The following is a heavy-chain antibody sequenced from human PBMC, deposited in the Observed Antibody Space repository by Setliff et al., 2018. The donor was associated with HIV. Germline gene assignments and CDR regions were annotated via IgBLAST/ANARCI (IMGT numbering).Heavy chain of an antibody. J-gene: IGHJ5*02. CDR3: ARDLRFDP. CDR2: IYYSGST. Sequence: SETLSLTCSVSGGSISSYYWSWIRQPPGKGLEWIGYIYYSGSTNYNPSLKSRVTISVDTSKNQFSLKLSSVTAADTAVYYCARDLRFDPWGQGTLVTVSS. V-gene: IGHV4-59*12. CDR1: GGSISSYY.